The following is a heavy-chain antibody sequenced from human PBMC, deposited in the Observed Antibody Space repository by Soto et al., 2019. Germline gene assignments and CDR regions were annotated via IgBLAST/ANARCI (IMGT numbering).Heavy chain of an antibody. J-gene: IGHJ4*02. D-gene: IGHD4-17*01. V-gene: IGHV5-51*01. Sequence: GESLKISCKGSGYSFASYWIGWVRQMPGKGLEWMGIIYPADSDTKYRLSFQGQVTISADKSIGTAYLQWSSLKASDTAIYYCAFPYGDSLFGNYWGQGTLVTVSS. CDR3: AFPYGDSLFGNY. CDR1: GYSFASYW. CDR2: IYPADSDT.